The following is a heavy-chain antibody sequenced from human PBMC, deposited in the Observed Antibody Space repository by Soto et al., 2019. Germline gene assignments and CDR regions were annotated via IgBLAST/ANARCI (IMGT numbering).Heavy chain of an antibody. CDR3: ASSSGSYWQLDY. D-gene: IGHD1-26*01. Sequence: QVQLVQSGAEVKKPGASVKVSCKASGYTFTSYAMHWVRQAPGQRLEWMGWINAGNGNTKYSQKFQGRVTITRDTSASTAYRELSSLRSEDTAVYYCASSSGSYWQLDYWGQGTLVTVSS. CDR2: INAGNGNT. J-gene: IGHJ4*02. CDR1: GYTFTSYA. V-gene: IGHV1-3*01.